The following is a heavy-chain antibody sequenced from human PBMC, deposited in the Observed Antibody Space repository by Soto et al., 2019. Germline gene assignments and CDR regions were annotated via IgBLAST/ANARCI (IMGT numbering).Heavy chain of an antibody. Sequence: SETLSLTCTVSGGSISSSSYYWGWIRQPPGKGLEWIGSIYYSGSTYYNPSLKSRVTISVDTSKNQFSLKLSSVTAADTAVYYCARLGALLDIVLVPAATDYYYYGMDVWGQGTTVT. CDR1: GGSISSSSYY. J-gene: IGHJ6*02. D-gene: IGHD2-2*01. CDR2: IYYSGST. V-gene: IGHV4-39*01. CDR3: ARLGALLDIVLVPAATDYYYYGMDV.